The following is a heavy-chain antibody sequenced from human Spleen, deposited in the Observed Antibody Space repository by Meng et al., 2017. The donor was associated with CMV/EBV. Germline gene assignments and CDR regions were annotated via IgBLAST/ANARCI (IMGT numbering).Heavy chain of an antibody. CDR1: GYSFSSYW. D-gene: IGHD1-7*01. CDR3: ARRGDWNYLY. Sequence: GGSLRLSCKGSGYSFSSYWIGWVRQMPGKGLEWMGIIYPGDSDTRYSPSLQGQVTISADKSISTAYLQWSSLKASDTAMYYCARRGDWNYLYWGQGTLVTVSS. CDR2: IYPGDSDT. J-gene: IGHJ4*02. V-gene: IGHV5-51*01.